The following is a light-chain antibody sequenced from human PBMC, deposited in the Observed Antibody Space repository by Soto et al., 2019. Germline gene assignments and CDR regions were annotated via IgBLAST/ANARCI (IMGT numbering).Light chain of an antibody. CDR2: GKS. CDR3: HQFASSLT. V-gene: IGKV3-20*01. J-gene: IGKJ1*01. CDR1: QRFSSSY. Sequence: IVLTQSPGTLSLSPEERDTHSCRASQRFSSSYYAWYQQKPGQDPRLHIYGKSSSATGIPDRLSGSASGRNFTLTISSLQRGDFAVYFCHQFASSLTFGHVTKV.